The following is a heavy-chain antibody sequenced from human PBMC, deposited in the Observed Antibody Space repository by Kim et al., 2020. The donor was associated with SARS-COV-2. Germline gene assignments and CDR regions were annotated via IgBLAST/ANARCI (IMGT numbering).Heavy chain of an antibody. V-gene: IGHV2-5*01. Sequence: SPSLKSRLTITKDTSKNQVVLTMTNMDPGDTATYYCAHISSSSLDWFDPWGQGTLVTVSS. CDR3: AHISSSSLDWFDP. D-gene: IGHD6-13*01. J-gene: IGHJ5*02.